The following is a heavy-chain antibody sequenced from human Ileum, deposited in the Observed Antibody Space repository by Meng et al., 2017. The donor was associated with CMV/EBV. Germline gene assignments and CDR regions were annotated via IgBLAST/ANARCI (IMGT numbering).Heavy chain of an antibody. Sequence: SEPLSLTCTVSGGSISSGDYSWSWIRQPPGKGLEWIGYIYYSGSTYYNPSLKSRVTISVDTSKNQFYLKLSSVTAADTAVYYCARASPPWYYESSGYPPPEDVWGQGTTVTVSS. CDR2: IYYSGST. D-gene: IGHD3-22*01. CDR3: ARASPPWYYESSGYPPPEDV. J-gene: IGHJ6*02. V-gene: IGHV4-30-4*08. CDR1: GGSISSGDYS.